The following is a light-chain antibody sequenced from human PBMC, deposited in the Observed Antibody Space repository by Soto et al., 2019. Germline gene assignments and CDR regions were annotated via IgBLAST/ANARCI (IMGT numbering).Light chain of an antibody. J-gene: IGLJ2*01. Sequence: QSVLTQPPSVSGAPGQRVTFSCTGSSSNIGAGYDVHWYQQLPGTAPKLLIYGNSHRPSGVPDRFSGSKSGTSASLAITGLQAEDEADYYCQSYDSNXSGLXFXGGXXVXV. CDR1: SSNIGAGYD. CDR3: QSYDSNXSGLX. CDR2: GNS. V-gene: IGLV1-40*01.